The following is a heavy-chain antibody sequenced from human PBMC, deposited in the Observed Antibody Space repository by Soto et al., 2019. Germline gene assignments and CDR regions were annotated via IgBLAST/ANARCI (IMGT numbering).Heavy chain of an antibody. D-gene: IGHD6-19*01. J-gene: IGHJ4*02. CDR3: ASAAVTGTAGLDF. Sequence: ASVRVSFTASGSSFGCVDMHWVRQDPGQGLEWMGWINPNSGGTKSAEKFQGRVTMTRDTSISTAYMELSRLTSDDTAVYYCASAAVTGTAGLDFWGQGTQVTVSS. CDR2: INPNSGGT. V-gene: IGHV1-2*02. CDR1: GSSFGCVD.